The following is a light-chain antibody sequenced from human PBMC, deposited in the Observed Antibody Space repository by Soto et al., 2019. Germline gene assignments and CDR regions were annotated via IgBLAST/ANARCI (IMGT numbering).Light chain of an antibody. CDR3: SSYTSSSTYV. J-gene: IGLJ1*01. CDR2: EVS. Sequence: QSVLTQPASVSGSPGQSITISCTGTSSDVGGYKYVSWYQQHPGKAPKPMIYEVSNRPSGVSNRFSGSKSGNTASLTISGLQAEDEADYYCSSYTSSSTYVFGTGTKLTVL. CDR1: SSDVGGYKY. V-gene: IGLV2-14*01.